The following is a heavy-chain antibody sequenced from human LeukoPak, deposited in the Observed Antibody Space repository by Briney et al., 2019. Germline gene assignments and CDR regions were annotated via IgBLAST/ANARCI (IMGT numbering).Heavy chain of an antibody. CDR2: ISDSGSTI. J-gene: IGHJ4*02. Sequence: PGGSLRLSCAASGFIFSSHEMNWVRQAPGKGLEWVSYISDSGSTIHYADSVKGRFTISRDNAKNSLYLQMNSLRAEDTAVYYCVREGALMTTVTTAFEYWGQGILVTVSS. V-gene: IGHV3-48*03. D-gene: IGHD4-17*01. CDR1: GFIFSSHE. CDR3: VREGALMTTVTTAFEY.